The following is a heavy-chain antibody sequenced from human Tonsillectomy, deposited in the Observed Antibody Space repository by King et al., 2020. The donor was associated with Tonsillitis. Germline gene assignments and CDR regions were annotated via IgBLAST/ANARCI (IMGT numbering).Heavy chain of an antibody. D-gene: IGHD6-6*01. J-gene: IGHJ4*02. CDR2: IWYDGSNK. V-gene: IGHV3-33*08. Sequence: VQLVQSGGGVVQPGRSLRLSCAASGFPFSSYGIHWVRQAPGKGLEWVAVIWYDGSNKYYAESVKGRFTIARDNSKNTLYLQMNSLRAEDTAVYYCARDNWGSSSHFDYWGQGTLVTVSS. CDR3: ARDNWGSSSHFDY. CDR1: GFPFSSYG.